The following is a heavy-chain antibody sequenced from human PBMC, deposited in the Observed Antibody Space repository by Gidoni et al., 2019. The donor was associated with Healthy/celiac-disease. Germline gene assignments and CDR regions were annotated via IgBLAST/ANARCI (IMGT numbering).Heavy chain of an antibody. CDR3: ARALLFGGVSRSPFDY. V-gene: IGHV4-31*03. J-gene: IGHJ4*02. CDR2: IYYSGST. Sequence: QVQLQESGPGLVKPSQTLSLTCTVSGGSISSGGYYWSWIRQHPGKGLEWIVYIYYSGSTYYNPSLKSRVTISVDTSKNQFSLKLSSVTAADTAVYYCARALLFGGVSRSPFDYWGQGTLVTVSS. D-gene: IGHD3-16*01. CDR1: GGSISSGGYY.